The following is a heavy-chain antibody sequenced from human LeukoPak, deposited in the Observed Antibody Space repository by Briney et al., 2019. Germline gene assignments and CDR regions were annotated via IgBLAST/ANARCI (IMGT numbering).Heavy chain of an antibody. CDR1: GYTFTSYD. CDR3: ARAPHTMVRGVIVPLFSFDY. CDR2: MNPNSGNT. V-gene: IGHV1-8*03. Sequence: RASVKVSCKASGYTFTSYDINWVRQATGQGLEWMGWMNPNSGNTGYAQKFQGRVTITRNTSISPAYMELSSLRSEDTAVYYCARAPHTMVRGVIVPLFSFDYWGQGTLVTVSS. J-gene: IGHJ4*02. D-gene: IGHD3-10*01.